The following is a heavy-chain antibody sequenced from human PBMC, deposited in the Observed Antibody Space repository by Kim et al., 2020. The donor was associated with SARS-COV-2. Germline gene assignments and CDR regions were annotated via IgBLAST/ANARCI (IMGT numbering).Heavy chain of an antibody. CDR3: ARVNMWGYSSSSDY. J-gene: IGHJ4*02. CDR1: GGSFSGYY. V-gene: IGHV4-34*01. CDR2: INHSGST. D-gene: IGHD6-13*01. Sequence: SETLSLTCAVYGGSFSGYYWSWIRQPPGKGLEWIGEINHSGSTNYNPSLKSRVTISVDTSKNQFSLKLSSVTAADTAVYYCARVNMWGYSSSSDYWGQGTLVTVSS.